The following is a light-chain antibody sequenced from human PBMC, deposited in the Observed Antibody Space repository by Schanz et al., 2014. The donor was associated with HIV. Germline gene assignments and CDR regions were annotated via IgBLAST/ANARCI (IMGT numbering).Light chain of an antibody. CDR3: QSFDSSLSAVV. J-gene: IGLJ2*01. Sequence: QSVLTQPPSVSGAPGQRVNISCTGTRSNIGTGFDVHWYQLLPGTAPKVLIFANTHRPSGVPDRFSGSKSGTSASLAITGLQAEDEADYYCQSFDSSLSAVVFGGGTQLTVL. V-gene: IGLV1-40*01. CDR2: ANT. CDR1: RSNIGTGFD.